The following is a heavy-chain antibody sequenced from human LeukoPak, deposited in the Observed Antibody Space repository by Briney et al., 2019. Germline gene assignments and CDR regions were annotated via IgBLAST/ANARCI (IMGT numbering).Heavy chain of an antibody. CDR1: GFTFSSYA. V-gene: IGHV3-23*01. J-gene: IGHJ4*02. CDR2: ISGSGGST. D-gene: IGHD3-22*01. CDR3: AKVTMIVVVITTFDY. Sequence: GGSLRLSCAASGFTFSSYAMSWVRQAPGKGLEWVSAISGSGGSTYYADSVKGRFTISRDNFKNTLYLQMNSLRAEDTAVYYCAKVTMIVVVITTFDYWGQGTLVTVSS.